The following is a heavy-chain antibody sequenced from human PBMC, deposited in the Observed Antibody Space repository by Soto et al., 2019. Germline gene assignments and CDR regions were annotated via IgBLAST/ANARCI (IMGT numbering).Heavy chain of an antibody. Sequence: QLQLQESGSGLVKPSQTLSLTCAVSGGSISSGGYSWSWIRQPPGKGLEWIGYIYHSGSTYYNPPLTCRGTISVDRSKNQVSLKLSSVTAADTAVYYCARGRGGAYYYYGMDVWGQGTTVTVSS. D-gene: IGHD4-17*01. V-gene: IGHV4-30-2*01. CDR3: ARGRGGAYYYYGMDV. J-gene: IGHJ6*02. CDR2: IYHSGST. CDR1: GGSISSGGYS.